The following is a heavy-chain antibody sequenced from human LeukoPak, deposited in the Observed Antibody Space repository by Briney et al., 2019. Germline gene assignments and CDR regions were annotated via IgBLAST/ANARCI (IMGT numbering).Heavy chain of an antibody. V-gene: IGHV1-69*01. CDR2: IIPIFGTA. Sequence: SSVKVSCKASGGTFSSYAISWVRQAPGQGLEWMGGIIPIFGTANYPQKFQGRVTITADESTSTAYMELSSLRSEDTAVYYCASQAEYCSSTSCPGGPFDYWGQGTLVTVFS. D-gene: IGHD2-2*01. CDR3: ASQAEYCSSTSCPGGPFDY. CDR1: GGTFSSYA. J-gene: IGHJ4*02.